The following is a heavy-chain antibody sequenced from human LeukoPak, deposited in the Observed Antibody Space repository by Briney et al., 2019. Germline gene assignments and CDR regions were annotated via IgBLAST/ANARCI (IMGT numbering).Heavy chain of an antibody. V-gene: IGHV4-39*07. J-gene: IGHJ5*02. D-gene: IGHD2-15*01. CDR3: ARGGNCSGGTCYSDRGWFDP. Sequence: ASETLSLTCTVSGGSISSSSYYWGWIRQPPGKGLEWIGEINHSGSTNYIPSLKSRVTTSIDTSKNQFSLKLSSVTAADTAVYYCARGGNCSGGTCYSDRGWFDPWGQGTLVTVSS. CDR1: GGSISSSSYY. CDR2: INHSGST.